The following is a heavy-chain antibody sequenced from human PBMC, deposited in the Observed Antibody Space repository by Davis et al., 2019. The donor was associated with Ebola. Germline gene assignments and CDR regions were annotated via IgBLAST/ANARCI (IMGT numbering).Heavy chain of an antibody. CDR1: GYTFTSYG. D-gene: IGHD3-16*01. J-gene: IGHJ6*02. CDR2: ISAYNGNT. CDR3: ARRGTKYYYYGMDV. Sequence: SVTVSCKASGYTFTSYGISWVRQAPGQGLEWMGWISAYNGNTNYAQKLQGRVTMTTDTSTSTAYMELRSLRSDDTAVYYCARRGTKYYYYGMDVWGQGTTVTVSS. V-gene: IGHV1-18*01.